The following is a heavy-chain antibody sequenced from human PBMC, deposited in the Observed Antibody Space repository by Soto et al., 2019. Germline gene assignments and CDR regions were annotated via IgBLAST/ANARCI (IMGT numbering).Heavy chain of an antibody. D-gene: IGHD2-2*01. CDR2: IYYSGNT. J-gene: IGHJ4*02. Sequence: SETLSLTCSVSSASLSSSTYYWSWIRQPPGRGPEWIGSIYYSGNTYYKPSLKSRVSISIDTSKNQFSLKLSSVTAADTAVYYCARSRPEGDYFDYWGQGTLVTVSS. CDR3: ARSRPEGDYFDY. CDR1: SASLSSSTYY. V-gene: IGHV4-39*01.